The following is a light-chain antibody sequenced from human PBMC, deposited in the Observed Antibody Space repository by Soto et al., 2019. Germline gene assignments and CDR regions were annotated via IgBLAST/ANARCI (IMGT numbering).Light chain of an antibody. CDR1: QSINND. Sequence: DIQMTQSPSSLSASVGDRVTITCRASQSINNDLNLYQQKPGKAPKLLIYAASSLQSGVPSRFSGTTSGTDFSLTIISLQPEDFATYYCQQGYTFGQGTKLEL. CDR3: QQGYT. V-gene: IGKV1-39*01. CDR2: AAS. J-gene: IGKJ2*01.